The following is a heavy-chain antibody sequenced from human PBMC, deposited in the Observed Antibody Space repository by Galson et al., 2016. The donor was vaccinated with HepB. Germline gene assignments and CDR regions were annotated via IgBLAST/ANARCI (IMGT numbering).Heavy chain of an antibody. CDR1: GFTFSTYR. CDR3: AREGGGYTSFWPEYYYGMDV. CDR2: ISSSSAYI. V-gene: IGHV3-21*01. Sequence: SLRLSCAASGFTFSTYRMNWVRQAPGKGLEWVSSISSSSAYIYYAESVKGRFTISRDNAKNSLYLQMTRLKPEDTAVYYCAREGGGYTSFWPEYYYGMDVWGQGTPVTVSS. J-gene: IGHJ6*02. D-gene: IGHD6-13*01.